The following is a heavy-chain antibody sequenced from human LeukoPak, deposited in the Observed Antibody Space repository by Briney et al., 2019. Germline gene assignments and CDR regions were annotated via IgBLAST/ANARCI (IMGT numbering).Heavy chain of an antibody. CDR2: IYWDDDE. J-gene: IGHJ4*02. D-gene: IGHD4-11*01. V-gene: IGHV2-5*08. CDR3: AHRPRRNTRYFDY. CDR1: GGSISSYYW. Sequence: TLSLTCTVSGGSISSYYWSWIRQPPGKALEWLAIIYWDDDERYSPSLKRRLTITKDTSKNQVVLTMTNVDPVDTATYFCAHRPRRNTRYFDYWGQGTLVTVSS.